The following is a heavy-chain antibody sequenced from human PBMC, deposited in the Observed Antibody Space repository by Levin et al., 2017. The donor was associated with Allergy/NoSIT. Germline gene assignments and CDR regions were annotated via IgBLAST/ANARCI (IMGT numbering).Heavy chain of an antibody. CDR2: IYPGDSDT. D-gene: IGHD2-15*01. J-gene: IGHJ4*02. CDR3: ARVPITSGDYGRGGSYWFDY. CDR1: GYSFTSYW. V-gene: IGHV5-51*01. Sequence: GESLKISCKGSGYSFTSYWIGWVRQMPGKGLEWMGIIYPGDSDTRYSPSFQGQVTISADKSISTAYLQWSSLKASDTAMYYCARVPITSGDYGRGGSYWFDYWGQGTLVTVSS.